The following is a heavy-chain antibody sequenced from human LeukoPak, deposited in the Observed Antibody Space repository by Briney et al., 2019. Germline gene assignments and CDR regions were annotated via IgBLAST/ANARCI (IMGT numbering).Heavy chain of an antibody. Sequence: GGSLRLSCAASGFTVFNNYVPCVRQAPGKGLEWVSVIYSGGTTHYADSVKGRFTISRDNSKNTLYLPMNSLIVDDTAVYYCSPSPSRGVWGKGTTVTVSS. J-gene: IGHJ6*04. V-gene: IGHV3-53*01. D-gene: IGHD3-10*01. CDR3: SPSPSRGV. CDR1: GFTVFNNY. CDR2: IYSGGTT.